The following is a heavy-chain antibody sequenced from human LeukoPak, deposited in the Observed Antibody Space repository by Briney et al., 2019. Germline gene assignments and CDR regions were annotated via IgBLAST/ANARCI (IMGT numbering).Heavy chain of an antibody. J-gene: IGHJ6*02. CDR3: ASFFDRSGTDFWSGYSSLYYYGMDV. V-gene: IGHV3-9*01. CDR2: ISWNSGSI. D-gene: IGHD3-3*01. Sequence: GGSLRLSCAASGFTFDDYAMHWVRQAPGKGLEWVSGISWNSGSIGYADSVKGRFTISRDNAKNSLYLQMNSLRAEDTALYCCASFFDRSGTDFWSGYSSLYYYGMDVWGQGTTVTVSS. CDR1: GFTFDDYA.